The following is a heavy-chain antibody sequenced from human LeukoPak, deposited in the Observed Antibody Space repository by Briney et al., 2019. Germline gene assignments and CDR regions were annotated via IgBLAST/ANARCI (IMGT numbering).Heavy chain of an antibody. D-gene: IGHD6-6*01. CDR2: ISWNSGSI. V-gene: IGHV3-9*01. Sequence: GRSLRLSCAASGFNFDDYAMHWDRQAPGKGLEWVSGISWNSGSIGYADSVKGRFTISRDNAKNSLYLQMNSLRAEDTALYYCAKASSSSSSEAYFDYWGQGTLVTVSS. CDR3: AKASSSSSSEAYFDY. CDR1: GFNFDDYA. J-gene: IGHJ4*02.